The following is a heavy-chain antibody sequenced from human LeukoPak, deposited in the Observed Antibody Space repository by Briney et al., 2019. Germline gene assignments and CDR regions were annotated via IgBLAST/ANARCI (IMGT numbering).Heavy chain of an antibody. Sequence: PGRSLRLSCAASGFTFSSYGMHWVRQAPGKGLEWVAVISYDGSNKYYADSVKGRFTISRDNSKNTLYLQMNSLRAEDTAVYYCAKGGWGSSGYYPAYWGQGTLVAVSS. V-gene: IGHV3-30*18. CDR2: ISYDGSNK. J-gene: IGHJ4*02. CDR3: AKGGWGSSGYYPAY. D-gene: IGHD3-22*01. CDR1: GFTFSSYG.